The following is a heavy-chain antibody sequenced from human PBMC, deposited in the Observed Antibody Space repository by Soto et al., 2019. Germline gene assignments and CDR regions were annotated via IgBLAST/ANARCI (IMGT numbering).Heavy chain of an antibody. D-gene: IGHD2-21*01. CDR1: GFPFTTAW. CDR3: TTEDIVVVIAMGAFDI. V-gene: IGHV3-15*07. CDR2: IKSKTDGGTT. J-gene: IGHJ3*02. Sequence: GGSLRLSCAAAGFPFTTAWINWVRQDTGKGLEWVGRIKSKTDGGTTDFAAPVKGRFTISRDDSKNTLYLQMNSLKTEDTAVYYCTTEDIVVVIAMGAFDIWGQGTMVTVSS.